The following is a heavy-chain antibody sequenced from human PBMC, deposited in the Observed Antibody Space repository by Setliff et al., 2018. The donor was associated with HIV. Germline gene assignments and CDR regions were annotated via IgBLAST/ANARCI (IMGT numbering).Heavy chain of an antibody. Sequence: PSETLSLTCAVSGGSISSSDWWSWVRQPPGKGLEWIGEINHSGSTNYNPSLKSRATISVDKSKQQFSLKVTSVTAADTAVYYCARDPRPSNYRLLWYFDFWGQGTLVTVSS. CDR2: INHSGST. CDR1: GGSISSSDW. D-gene: IGHD2-2*01. J-gene: IGHJ4*02. CDR3: ARDPRPSNYRLLWYFDF. V-gene: IGHV4-4*02.